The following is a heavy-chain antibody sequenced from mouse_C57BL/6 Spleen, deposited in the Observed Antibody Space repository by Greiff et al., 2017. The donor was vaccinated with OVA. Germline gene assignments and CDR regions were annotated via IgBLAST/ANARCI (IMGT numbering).Heavy chain of an antibody. J-gene: IGHJ1*03. V-gene: IGHV14-2*01. Sequence: EVKLVESGAELVKPGASVKLSCTASGFNIKDYYMHWVKQRPEQGLEWIGRIDPEDGETKYAPKFQGKATITADTSSNTAYLQLSSLTSEDTAVYYGARPPIYDGYSYWYFDVWGTGTTVTVSS. CDR1: GFNIKDYY. D-gene: IGHD2-3*01. CDR2: IDPEDGET. CDR3: ARPPIYDGYSYWYFDV.